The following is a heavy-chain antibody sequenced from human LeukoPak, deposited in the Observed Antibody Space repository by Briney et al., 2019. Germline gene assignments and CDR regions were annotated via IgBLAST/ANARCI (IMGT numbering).Heavy chain of an antibody. CDR2: ISGSGGST. D-gene: IGHD2-15*01. CDR1: GFTFSSYA. Sequence: GGSLRLSCAASGFTFSSYAMSWVRQAPGKGLEWVSAISGSGGSTYYADSVKGRFTIPRDNSKNTLYLQMNSLRAEDTAVYYCAKDGSVVVAATPDYWGQGTLVTVSS. J-gene: IGHJ4*02. V-gene: IGHV3-23*01. CDR3: AKDGSVVVAATPDY.